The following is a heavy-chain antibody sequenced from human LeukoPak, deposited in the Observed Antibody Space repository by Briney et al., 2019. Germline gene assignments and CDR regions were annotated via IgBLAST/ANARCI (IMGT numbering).Heavy chain of an antibody. J-gene: IGHJ4*02. V-gene: IGHV1-24*01. D-gene: IGHD3-10*01. CDR1: GSTLTEIS. CDR3: ATGAMVYEY. CDR2: FGPQDGET. Sequence: ASGKVSRKVSGSTLTEISIDWVRQAPGKGLECMCTFGPQDGETIQSQNLQGRLKMTADTSTDTAYMGVTSLQSEDTAVYYCATGAMVYEYWGQGALVTVSS.